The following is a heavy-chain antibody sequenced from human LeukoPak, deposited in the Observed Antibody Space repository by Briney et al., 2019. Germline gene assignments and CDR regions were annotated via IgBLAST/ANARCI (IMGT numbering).Heavy chain of an antibody. CDR1: GHTFTNFG. D-gene: IGHD2-21*02. V-gene: IGHV1-18*01. J-gene: IGHJ4*02. CDR2: ISVYNGNT. Sequence: EASVKVSCKASGHTFTNFGISWVRQAPGQGLEWMGWISVYNGNTNFAQKLQDRVTMTTDTSTTTAYMELRNLRSDDTAVYYCARARTHTVVTVAPLGYWGQGTLVTVSS. CDR3: ARARTHTVVTVAPLGY.